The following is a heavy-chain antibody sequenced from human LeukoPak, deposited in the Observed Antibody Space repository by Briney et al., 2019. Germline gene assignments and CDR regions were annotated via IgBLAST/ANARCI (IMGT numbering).Heavy chain of an antibody. CDR2: INHSGST. J-gene: IGHJ4*02. Sequence: SETLSLTCAVYGGSFSGYYWSWIRQPPGKGLEWIGEINHSGSTNYNPSLKSRVTMSVDTSKNQFSLKLTSVTAADTAVYYCAREENYNVDYWGQGTLVTVSS. V-gene: IGHV4-34*01. D-gene: IGHD1-7*01. CDR3: AREENYNVDY. CDR1: GGSFSGYY.